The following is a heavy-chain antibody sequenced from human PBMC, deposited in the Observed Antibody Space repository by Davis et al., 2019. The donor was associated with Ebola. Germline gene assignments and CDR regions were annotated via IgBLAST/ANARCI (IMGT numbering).Heavy chain of an antibody. CDR2: IYHSGST. J-gene: IGHJ6*02. CDR3: ARDWGDTVVPGYYYGMDV. V-gene: IGHV4-4*02. D-gene: IGHD5-18*01. Sequence: GSLRLSCAVSGGSISSSNWWRWVRQPPGKGLEWIGEIYHSGSTNYNPSLKSRVTISVDKSKNQFSLKLSSVTAADTAVYYCARDWGDTVVPGYYYGMDVWGQGTTVTVSS. CDR1: GGSISSSNW.